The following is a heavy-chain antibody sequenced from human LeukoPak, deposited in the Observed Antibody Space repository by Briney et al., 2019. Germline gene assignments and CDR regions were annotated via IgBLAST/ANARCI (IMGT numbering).Heavy chain of an antibody. J-gene: IGHJ4*02. CDR2: IYHSGST. CDR3: ASLQWLIHYFDY. V-gene: IGHV4-38-2*02. CDR1: GYSISSGYY. Sequence: SETLSLTCTVSGYSISSGYYWGWIRQPPGKGLEWIGSIYHSGSTNYNPSLKSRVTISVDTSKNQFSLKLSSVTAADTAVYYCASLQWLIHYFDYWGQGTLVTVSS. D-gene: IGHD6-19*01.